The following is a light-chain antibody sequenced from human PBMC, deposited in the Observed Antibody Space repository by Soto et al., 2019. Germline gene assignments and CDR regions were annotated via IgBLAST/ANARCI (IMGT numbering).Light chain of an antibody. CDR1: SSNIGLNY. CDR2: TDN. V-gene: IGLV1-44*01. Sequence: QSVLTQPPSVSAAPGQKVTISCSGSSSNIGLNYVSWYQQLPGLAPKLLIYTDNERPSGVPDRFSGSKSGTSASLAINGLQSGDEADYYCGAWDESLNGYVFGTGTKVTVL. J-gene: IGLJ1*01. CDR3: GAWDESLNGYV.